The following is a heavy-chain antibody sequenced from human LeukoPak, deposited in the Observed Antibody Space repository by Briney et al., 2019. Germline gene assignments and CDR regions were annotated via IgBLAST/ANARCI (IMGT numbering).Heavy chain of an antibody. CDR2: INHSGST. D-gene: IGHD3-3*01. CDR3: ARSFGVVIPDAFDI. Sequence: SETLSLTCAVYGGSFSGYYWSWIRQPPGKGREWIGEINHSGSTNYNPSLKSRVTISVDTSKNKFSLKLSSVTAADTAVYYCARSFGVVIPDAFDIWGQGTMVTVSS. J-gene: IGHJ3*02. V-gene: IGHV4-34*01. CDR1: GGSFSGYY.